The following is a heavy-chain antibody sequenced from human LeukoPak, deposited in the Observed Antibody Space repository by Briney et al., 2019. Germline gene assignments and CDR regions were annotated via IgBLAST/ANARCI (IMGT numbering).Heavy chain of an antibody. D-gene: IGHD1-26*01. Sequence: PGGSLRLSCAASGSTFSSYAMNWVRQAPGKGLEWVSVISGSGGSTYYADSVKGRFTISRDNSKNTLCLQMNSLRAEDTAVYYCAKDLVGATGGIDYWGQGTLVTVSS. CDR2: ISGSGGST. CDR1: GSTFSSYA. CDR3: AKDLVGATGGIDY. V-gene: IGHV3-23*01. J-gene: IGHJ4*02.